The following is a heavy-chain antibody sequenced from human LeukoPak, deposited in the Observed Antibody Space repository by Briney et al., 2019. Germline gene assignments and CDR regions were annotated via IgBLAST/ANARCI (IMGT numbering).Heavy chain of an antibody. CDR1: GFTFSSYA. CDR2: ISYDGSNK. J-gene: IGHJ4*02. V-gene: IGHV3-30-3*01. CDR3: AKVRVGTAHFDY. Sequence: GGSLRLSCAASGFTFSSYAMHWVRQAPGKGLEWVAVISYDGSNKYYADSVKGRFTISRDNSKNTLYLQMNSLRPEDTAVYYCAKVRVGTAHFDYWGQGTLVTVSS. D-gene: IGHD2-15*01.